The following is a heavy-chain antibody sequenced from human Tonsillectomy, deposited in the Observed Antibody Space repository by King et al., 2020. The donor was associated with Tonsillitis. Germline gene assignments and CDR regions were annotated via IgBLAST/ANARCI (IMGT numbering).Heavy chain of an antibody. CDR3: ARQYCGGGDCYSWTSWFDP. CDR1: GYSFSSYW. J-gene: IGHJ5*02. V-gene: IGHV5-10-1*03. D-gene: IGHD2-15*01. Sequence: VQLVQSGAEVKKPGASLTISCKGSGYSFSSYWITWVRQMPGRGLEWVATIDPGDSFTTYSPSFQGHVTISADNSITTVYLQWSGLKASDTATYYCARQYCGGGDCYSWTSWFDPWGQGTLVTVSS. CDR2: IDPGDSFT.